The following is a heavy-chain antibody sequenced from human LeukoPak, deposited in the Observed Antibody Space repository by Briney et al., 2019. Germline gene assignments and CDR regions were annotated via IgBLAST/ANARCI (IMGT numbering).Heavy chain of an antibody. D-gene: IGHD3-10*01. Sequence: GGSLRLSCAASGITITSYAMTWVRQAPGKGLEWVSSIAGSGDSSFYADSVKGRFVISRDNSKDTLYLQMNSLRAEDTAVYYCAKGGYYGSGNYFDYWGQGTLVTVSS. V-gene: IGHV3-23*01. CDR3: AKGGYYGSGNYFDY. CDR2: IAGSGDSS. CDR1: GITITSYA. J-gene: IGHJ4*02.